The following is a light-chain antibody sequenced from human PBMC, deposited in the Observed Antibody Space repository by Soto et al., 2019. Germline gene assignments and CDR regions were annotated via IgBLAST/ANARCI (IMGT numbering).Light chain of an antibody. CDR2: GAS. CDR1: QSVSSK. Sequence: EIVMTQSPATLSVSPVERATLSCRASQSVSSKLAWYQQKPGQAPRLLIYGASTRATGIPARFSGSGSGTEFTLTISSLQSEDFAVYYCQQYNNWPVAFGQGTKVEIK. J-gene: IGKJ1*01. CDR3: QQYNNWPVA. V-gene: IGKV3-15*01.